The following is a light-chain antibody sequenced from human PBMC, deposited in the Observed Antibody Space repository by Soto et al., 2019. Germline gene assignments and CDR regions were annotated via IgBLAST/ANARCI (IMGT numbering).Light chain of an antibody. CDR2: AAS. Sequence: AIQMTQSPSSLSASVGDRVTITCRASQGIRNDLGWYQQTPGKAPKLLIYAASSLQSGVPSRFSGSGSGTDFPLTISSLPPEEFATYYCLQDYNDPRTFGQGTKVEIK. V-gene: IGKV1-6*01. J-gene: IGKJ1*01. CDR3: LQDYNDPRT. CDR1: QGIRND.